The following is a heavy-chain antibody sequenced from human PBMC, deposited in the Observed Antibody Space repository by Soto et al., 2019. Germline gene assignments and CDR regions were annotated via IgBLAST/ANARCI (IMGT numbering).Heavy chain of an antibody. Sequence: VKVSCKVSGYTLTELSMHWVRQAPGKGLEWMGGFDPEDGETIYAQKFQGRVTMTEDTSTDTAYMELSSLRSEDTAVYYCATHYGAAAGSYYYGMDVWGQGTTVTVSS. CDR2: FDPEDGET. CDR3: ATHYGAAAGSYYYGMDV. V-gene: IGHV1-24*01. D-gene: IGHD6-13*01. J-gene: IGHJ6*02. CDR1: GYTLTELS.